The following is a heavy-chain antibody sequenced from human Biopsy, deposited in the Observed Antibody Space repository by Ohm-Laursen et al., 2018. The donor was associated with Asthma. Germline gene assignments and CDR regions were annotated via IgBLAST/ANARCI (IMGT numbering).Heavy chain of an antibody. CDR2: ISYDANVA. Sequence: SLRLSCTASGLVFRTFGMHWVRQTPGKGLEWVTFISYDANVAYYADSVKGRFSISRDNSANTLFLDVSDLRDDDTAIYYCATDFPCTGGRCYLVYWGQGTQVTVSS. J-gene: IGHJ4*02. D-gene: IGHD2-8*02. V-gene: IGHV3-30*03. CDR3: ATDFPCTGGRCYLVY. CDR1: GLVFRTFG.